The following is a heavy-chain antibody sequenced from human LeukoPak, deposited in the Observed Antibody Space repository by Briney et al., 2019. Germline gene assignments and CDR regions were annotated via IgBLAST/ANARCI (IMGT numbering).Heavy chain of an antibody. CDR2: IYYSGNT. Sequence: ASETLSLTCNVSGDSINNYYWSWIRQPPGRGLEWIGYIYYSGNTNYNPSLRSRATISVDTSKKQFSLKLSSVTAADTAVYYCARNQYYYYMDVWGKGTTVTVSS. CDR1: GDSINNYY. J-gene: IGHJ6*03. CDR3: ARNQYYYYMDV. V-gene: IGHV4-59*01. D-gene: IGHD1-14*01.